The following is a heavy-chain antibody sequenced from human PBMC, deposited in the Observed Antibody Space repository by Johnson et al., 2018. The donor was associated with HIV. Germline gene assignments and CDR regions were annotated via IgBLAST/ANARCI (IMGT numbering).Heavy chain of an antibody. CDR3: AKPLVGATRDDAFDV. V-gene: IGHV3-30*02. Sequence: QVQLVESGGGVVQPGRSLRLSCAASGFMFSNYGMHWVRQAPVRGLEWVAFIRYDGSYKNYVDSAKGRFTISRDNSKNTLYLQMNSLSAEDTAVYYCAKPLVGATRDDAFDVWGQGTMVTVSS. J-gene: IGHJ3*01. CDR2: IRYDGSYK. D-gene: IGHD1-26*01. CDR1: GFMFSNYG.